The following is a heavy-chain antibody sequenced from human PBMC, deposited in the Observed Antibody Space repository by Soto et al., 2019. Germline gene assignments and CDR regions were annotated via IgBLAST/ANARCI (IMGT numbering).Heavy chain of an antibody. CDR1: GFSFNNYG. J-gene: IGHJ4*02. Sequence: EVQLLESGGGLVQPGGSLRLSCAASGFSFNNYGTSWVRQAPGKGLEWVSLINTSGKTYYADSVKGRFTMSRDNSKNTLYLKMNSLRAEDTAMYYCAKTVYTNGLFDCWGQGTLVTVSS. CDR2: INTSGKT. CDR3: AKTVYTNGLFDC. V-gene: IGHV3-23*01. D-gene: IGHD3-16*01.